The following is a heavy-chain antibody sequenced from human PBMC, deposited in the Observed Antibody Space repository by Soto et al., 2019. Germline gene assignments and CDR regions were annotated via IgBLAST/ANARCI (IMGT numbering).Heavy chain of an antibody. CDR3: ARDLLGFDP. CDR2: ISAYNGNT. CDR1: GYTFTSYY. D-gene: IGHD3-16*01. J-gene: IGHJ5*02. V-gene: IGHV1-18*04. Sequence: ASVKVSCKASGYTFTSYYMHWVPQAPGQGLEWMGWISAYNGNTNYAQKLQGRVTMTTDTSTSTAYMELRSLRSDDTAVYYCARDLLGFDPWGQGTLVTVSS.